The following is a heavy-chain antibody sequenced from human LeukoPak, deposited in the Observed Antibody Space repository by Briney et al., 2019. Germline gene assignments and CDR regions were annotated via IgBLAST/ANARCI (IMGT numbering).Heavy chain of an antibody. CDR2: IIPIFGTA. D-gene: IGHD6-6*01. CDR1: GGTFSSYA. V-gene: IGHV1-69*13. Sequence: ASVKVSCKASGGTFSSYAISWLRQAPGQGLEWMGGIIPIFGTANYAQKFQGRVTITADESTSTAYMELSSLRSEDTAVYYCARDLGWSIAAPGWGQGTLVTVSS. J-gene: IGHJ4*02. CDR3: ARDLGWSIAAPG.